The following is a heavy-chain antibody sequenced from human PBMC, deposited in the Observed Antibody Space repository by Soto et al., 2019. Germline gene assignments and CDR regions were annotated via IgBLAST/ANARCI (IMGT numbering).Heavy chain of an antibody. CDR1: GGTFSSYT. V-gene: IGHV1-69*02. Sequence: QVQLVQSGAEVKKPGSSVKVSCKASGGTFSSYTISWVRQAPGQGLEWMGRIIPILGIANSAQKFQGRVTITADKSTSTAYMELSSLRSEDTAVYYCARKVLSTGTTYYYYYGMDVWGQGTTVTVSS. CDR3: ARKVLSTGTTYYYYYGMDV. CDR2: IIPILGIA. D-gene: IGHD1-1*01. J-gene: IGHJ6*02.